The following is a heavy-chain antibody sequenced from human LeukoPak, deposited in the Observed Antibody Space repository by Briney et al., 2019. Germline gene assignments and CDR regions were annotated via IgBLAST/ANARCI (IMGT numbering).Heavy chain of an antibody. CDR3: ARLRRDFWSGYLNWFDP. V-gene: IGHV4-38-2*01. D-gene: IGHD3-3*01. Sequence: SETLSLTCAVSGYSISSGYYWGWIRQPPGKGLEWIGGIYHSGRTYYNPSLNSRGTISLETSKNQFSLKLSSVTAADTALYYCARLRRDFWSGYLNWFDPWGQGTLVSVSS. J-gene: IGHJ5*02. CDR1: GYSISSGYY. CDR2: IYHSGRT.